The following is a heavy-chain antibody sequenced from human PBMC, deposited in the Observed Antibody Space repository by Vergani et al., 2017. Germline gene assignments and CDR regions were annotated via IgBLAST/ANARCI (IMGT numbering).Heavy chain of an antibody. CDR1: GFTFSGSA. J-gene: IGHJ6*02. Sequence: EVQLVESGGGLVQPGGSLKLSCAASGFTFSGSAMHWVRQASGKGLEWVGRIRSKANSYATAYAESVKGRFTISRDDSKNTAYLQMNSLKTEDTAVYYCTRGGSYLANVYYGMDVWGQGTTVTVSS. D-gene: IGHD1-26*01. V-gene: IGHV3-73*01. CDR3: TRGGSYLANVYYGMDV. CDR2: IRSKANSYAT.